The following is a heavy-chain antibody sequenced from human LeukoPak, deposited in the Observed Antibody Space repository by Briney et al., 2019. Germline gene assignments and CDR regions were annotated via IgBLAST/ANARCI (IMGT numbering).Heavy chain of an antibody. CDR3: ARVWRIEVAGNVRGYWFDP. CDR1: GGSISSYY. Sequence: SETLSLTCTVSGGSISSYYWSWIRQPPGKRLEWIGYIYYSGSTNYNPSLKSRVTISVDTSKYQFSLKLSSVTAADTAVYYCARVWRIEVAGNVRGYWFDPWGQGTLVTVSS. V-gene: IGHV4-59*01. D-gene: IGHD6-19*01. J-gene: IGHJ5*02. CDR2: IYYSGST.